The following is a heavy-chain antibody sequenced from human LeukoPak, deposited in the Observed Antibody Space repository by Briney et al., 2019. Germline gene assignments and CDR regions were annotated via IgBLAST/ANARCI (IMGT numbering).Heavy chain of an antibody. CDR1: GGSISSYY. CDR3: ARDHCSGGSCYSDY. D-gene: IGHD2-15*01. Sequence: SETLSLTCTVSGGSISSYYWSWIRQPPGKGLEWIGYIYYSGSTYYNPSLKSRVTISVDTSKNQFSLKLSSVTAADTAVYYCARDHCSGGSCYSDYWGQGTLVTVSS. CDR2: IYYSGST. V-gene: IGHV4-59*12. J-gene: IGHJ4*02.